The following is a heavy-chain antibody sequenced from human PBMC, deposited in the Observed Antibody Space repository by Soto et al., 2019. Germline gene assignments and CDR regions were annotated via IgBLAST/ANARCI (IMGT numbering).Heavy chain of an antibody. CDR2: IYYSGST. D-gene: IGHD5-12*01. J-gene: IGHJ4*02. V-gene: IGHV4-59*01. CDR3: ARVGPDIVATSLGWGYYFDY. Sequence: PSETLSLTCTVSGGSISSYYWSWIRQPPGKGLEWIGYIYYSGSTNYNPSLKSRVTISVDTSKNQFSLKLSSVTATDTAVYYCARVGPDIVATSLGWGYYFDYWGQGTLVTVSS. CDR1: GGSISSYY.